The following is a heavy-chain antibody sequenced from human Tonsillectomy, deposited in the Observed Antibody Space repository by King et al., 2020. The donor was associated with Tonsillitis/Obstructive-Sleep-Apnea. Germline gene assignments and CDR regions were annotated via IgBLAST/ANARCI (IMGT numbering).Heavy chain of an antibody. Sequence: PLQESGPGVVKPSKTLSLTCTVSRVSVTSDGYYWTWLRQRPGKGLEWIGYIYHRGGAHYNPSLESHPAISLDRSKNLFSLNLSFVTAADTAVYFCARVIASRPTVYYMDVWGQGTTVTVSS. CDR2: IYHRGGA. D-gene: IGHD6-6*01. J-gene: IGHJ6*03. V-gene: IGHV4-31*01. CDR1: RVSVTSDGYY. CDR3: ARVIASRPTVYYMDV.